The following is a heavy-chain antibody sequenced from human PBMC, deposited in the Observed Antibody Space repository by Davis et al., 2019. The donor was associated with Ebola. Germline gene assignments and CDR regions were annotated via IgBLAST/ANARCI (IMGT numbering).Heavy chain of an antibody. CDR2: ISSSSSYI. D-gene: IGHD3-3*01. CDR3: AKPIVGTYFDGFDI. V-gene: IGHV3-21*04. Sequence: GGSLRLSCAASGFIFRNYVMSWVRQAPGKGLEWVSFISSSSSYIYYADSVKGRFTVSRDNAKNSLYLQMNSLRAEDTAVYYCAKPIVGTYFDGFDIWGQGTLVTVSS. CDR1: GFIFRNYV. J-gene: IGHJ3*02.